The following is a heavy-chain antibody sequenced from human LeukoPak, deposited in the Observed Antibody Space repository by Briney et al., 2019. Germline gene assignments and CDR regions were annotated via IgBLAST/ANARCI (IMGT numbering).Heavy chain of an antibody. CDR3: ARLLYGVYSHYFDY. J-gene: IGHJ4*02. Sequence: GESLKISCKGSGYLFTNYWIGWVRQVPGKGLEWMGIIYPGDSETRYGPSSQGQVTISADKSISTAYLQWSGLKASDTAMYYCARLLYGVYSHYFDYWGQGTLVTVSS. CDR1: GYLFTNYW. CDR2: IYPGDSET. V-gene: IGHV5-51*01. D-gene: IGHD4-17*01.